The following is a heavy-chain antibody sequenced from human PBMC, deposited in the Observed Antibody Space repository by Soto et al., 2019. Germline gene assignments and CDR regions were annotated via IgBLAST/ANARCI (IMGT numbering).Heavy chain of an antibody. CDR3: AREGSSSWLYFLDY. Sequence: SQTLSLTCAISGDSVSSNSAAWNWIRQSPSRGLEWLGRTFYRSQWFNDYAQSVKSRIIINPDTSKNQFSLQLNSVTPDDTAVYYCAREGSSSWLYFLDYWGQGTLVTVSS. D-gene: IGHD6-13*01. J-gene: IGHJ4*02. V-gene: IGHV6-1*01. CDR1: GDSVSSNSAA. CDR2: TFYRSQWFN.